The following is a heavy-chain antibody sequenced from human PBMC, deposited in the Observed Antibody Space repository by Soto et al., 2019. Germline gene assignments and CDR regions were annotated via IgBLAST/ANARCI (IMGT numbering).Heavy chain of an antibody. D-gene: IGHD2-2*01. Sequence: QVQLVESGGGVVQPGRSLRLSCAASGFTFSSYGMHWVRQAPGKGLEWVAVIWYDGSNKYYADSVKGRFTISRDNSKTTLYLQMNSLRAEDTAVYYCARDLQYQLLCLGYWGQGTLVTVSS. V-gene: IGHV3-33*01. CDR1: GFTFSSYG. CDR3: ARDLQYQLLCLGY. CDR2: IWYDGSNK. J-gene: IGHJ4*02.